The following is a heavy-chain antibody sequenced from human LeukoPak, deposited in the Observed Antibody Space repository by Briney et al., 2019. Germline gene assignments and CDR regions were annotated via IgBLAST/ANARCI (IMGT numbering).Heavy chain of an antibody. J-gene: IGHJ6*02. CDR3: ARFGDCSSTSCYTNAVSYYYGMDV. CDR2: MNPNSGNT. D-gene: IGHD2-2*02. V-gene: IGHV1-8*01. CDR1: GYTFTSYD. Sequence: ASAKVSCKASGYTFTSYDINWVRQATGQGLEWMGWMNPNSGNTGYAQKFQGRVTMTRNTSISTAYMELSSLRSEDTAVYYCARFGDCSSTSCYTNAVSYYYGMDVWGQGTTVTVSS.